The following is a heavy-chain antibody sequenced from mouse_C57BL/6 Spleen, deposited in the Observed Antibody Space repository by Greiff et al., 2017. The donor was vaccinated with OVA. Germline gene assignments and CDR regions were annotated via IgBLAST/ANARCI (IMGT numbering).Heavy chain of an antibody. J-gene: IGHJ2*01. CDR1: GFSLTSYA. Sequence: VKLQESGPGLVAPSQSLSITCTVSGFSLTSYAISWVRQPPGKGLEWLGVIWTGGGTNYNSALKSRLSISKDNSKSQVFLKMNSLQTDDTARYYCARNYGSSSYYFDYWGQGTTRTVSS. V-gene: IGHV2-9-1*01. CDR3: ARNYGSSSYYFDY. CDR2: IWTGGGT. D-gene: IGHD1-1*01.